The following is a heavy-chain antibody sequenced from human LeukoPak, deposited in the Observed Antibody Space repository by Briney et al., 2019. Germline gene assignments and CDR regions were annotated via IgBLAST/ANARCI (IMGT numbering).Heavy chain of an antibody. CDR1: GFTFSSYW. CDR3: TGETYYFDY. V-gene: IGHV3-7*04. Sequence: PGGSLRLSCAASGFTFSSYWMSWVRQAPGKGLEWVANIKQDGSEKYYVDSVKGRFIISRDNAKNSLYLQMNSLRAEDTAVYYCTGETYYFDYWGQGALVTVSS. J-gene: IGHJ4*02. CDR2: IKQDGSEK.